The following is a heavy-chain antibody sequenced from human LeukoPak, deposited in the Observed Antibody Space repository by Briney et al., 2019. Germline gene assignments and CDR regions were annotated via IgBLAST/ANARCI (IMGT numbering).Heavy chain of an antibody. Sequence: GSLRLSCAASGFTFSSYWMNWVRQAPGKGLVWVSRIASDGSSTTYADSVKGRFSISRDNSKNTLYLQMNSLRAEDTAVYYCARDLGYCSSTSCYEDYWGQGTLVTVSS. CDR1: GFTFSSYW. D-gene: IGHD2-2*01. J-gene: IGHJ4*02. CDR2: IASDGSST. V-gene: IGHV3-74*01. CDR3: ARDLGYCSSTSCYEDY.